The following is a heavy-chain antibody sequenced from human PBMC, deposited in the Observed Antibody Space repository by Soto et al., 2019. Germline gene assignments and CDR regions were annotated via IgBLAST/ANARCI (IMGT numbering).Heavy chain of an antibody. J-gene: IGHJ4*02. CDR1: GGSISSYY. D-gene: IGHD3-10*01. CDR2: IYYSGST. CDR3: ARLAHFRGVILGYFDY. Sequence: SETLSLTCTVSGGSISSYYWSWIRQPPGKGLEWIGYIYYSGSTNYNPSLKSRVTISVDTSKNQFSLKLSSVTAADTAVYYCARLAHFRGVILGYFDYWGQGTLVTVSS. V-gene: IGHV4-59*08.